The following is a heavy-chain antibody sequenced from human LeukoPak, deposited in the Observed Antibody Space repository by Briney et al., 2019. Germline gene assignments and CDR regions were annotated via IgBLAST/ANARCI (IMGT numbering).Heavy chain of an antibody. V-gene: IGHV3-23*01. CDR2: ISGSGDIT. Sequence: PGGSLRLSCAASGFTFSSYAMSWVRQAPGKGLEWVSSISGSGDITYSADSVKGRFTISRDNSKNTVYLQMNNLRVEDTAVYYCAKDGRTYYYGSGSYFGWFDPWGQGTLVTVSS. J-gene: IGHJ5*02. D-gene: IGHD3-10*01. CDR1: GFTFSSYA. CDR3: AKDGRTYYYGSGSYFGWFDP.